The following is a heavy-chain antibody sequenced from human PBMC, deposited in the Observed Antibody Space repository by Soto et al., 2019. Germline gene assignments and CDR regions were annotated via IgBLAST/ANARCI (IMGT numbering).Heavy chain of an antibody. D-gene: IGHD6-13*01. Sequence: GESLKISCKGSGYSFTSYWIGWVRQMPGKGLELMGIIYPGDSDTRYSPSFQGQVTVSADKSISTAYLQWSSLKASDTAMYYCARTAAAGKYYYGMDVWGQGTTVTVSS. J-gene: IGHJ6*02. CDR2: IYPGDSDT. CDR3: ARTAAAGKYYYGMDV. CDR1: GYSFTSYW. V-gene: IGHV5-51*01.